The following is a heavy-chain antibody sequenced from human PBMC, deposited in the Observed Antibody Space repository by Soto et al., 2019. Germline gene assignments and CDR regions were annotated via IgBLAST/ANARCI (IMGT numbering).Heavy chain of an antibody. D-gene: IGHD2-15*01. CDR1: GASISSYY. CDR3: ARHTPAISISDH. V-gene: IGHV4-59*08. CDR2: IYYSGST. J-gene: IGHJ4*02. Sequence: PSETLSLTCTVSGASISSYYWIWIRHPPGKGMEWIGYIYYSGSTYYNPSLKSRVTISVDTSKNQFSLKLSSVTAADTAVYYCARHTPAISISDHWGQGTLVTVSS.